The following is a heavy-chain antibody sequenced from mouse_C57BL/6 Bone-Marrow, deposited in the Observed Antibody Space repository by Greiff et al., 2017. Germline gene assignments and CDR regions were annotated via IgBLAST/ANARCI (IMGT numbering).Heavy chain of an antibody. J-gene: IGHJ2*01. V-gene: IGHV1-26*01. Sequence: VQLQQSGPELVKPGASVKISCKASGYTFTDYYMNWVKQSHGKSLEWIGDINPNNGGTSYNQKFKGKATLTVDKSSSTAYMELRSLTSEDSAVYYGARGQLKPYYFDWGGQGTTLTVAT. D-gene: IGHD3-2*02. CDR3: ARGQLKPYYFDW. CDR1: GYTFTDYY. CDR2: INPNNGGT.